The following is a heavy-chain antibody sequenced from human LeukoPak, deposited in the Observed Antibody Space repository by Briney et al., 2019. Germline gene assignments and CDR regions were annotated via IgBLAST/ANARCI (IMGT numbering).Heavy chain of an antibody. J-gene: IGHJ6*03. CDR3: AKDSTVGHYMDV. V-gene: IGHV3-30*02. CDR1: GFTFSSYG. CDR2: IRYDGSKK. Sequence: GGSLRLSRAASGFTFSSYGMHWVRQAPGKGLEWVAFIRYDGSKKYYADSVKGRFTISRDNSKNTLYLQMNSLRAEDTAVYYCAKDSTVGHYMDVWGKGTTVTISS. D-gene: IGHD4-23*01.